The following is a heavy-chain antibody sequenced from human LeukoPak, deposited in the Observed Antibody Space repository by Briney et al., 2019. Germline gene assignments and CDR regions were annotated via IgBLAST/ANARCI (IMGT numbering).Heavy chain of an antibody. D-gene: IGHD3-16*02. Sequence: GGSLRLSCAASGFTVSSNYMSWVRQAPGKGLEWVSVIYSGGSTYYADSVKGRFTISRDNSKNTLYLQMNSLRAEDTAVYYCARAFLGLSIYSDYWGQGTLVTVSS. V-gene: IGHV3-66*01. CDR2: IYSGGST. J-gene: IGHJ4*02. CDR3: ARAFLGLSIYSDY. CDR1: GFTVSSNY.